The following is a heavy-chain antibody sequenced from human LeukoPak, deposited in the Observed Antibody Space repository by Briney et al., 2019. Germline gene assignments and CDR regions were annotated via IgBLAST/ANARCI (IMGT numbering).Heavy chain of an antibody. J-gene: IGHJ4*02. CDR3: AKVVYGSWRLPFDY. D-gene: IGHD2-15*01. Sequence: GGSLRLSCAASGVTLSSYAMSWARQAPGKGLEWVSGISSSGSGGNTYYADSVKGRFTISRDNSKNTLYLQMNSLRAEDTAVYYCAKVVYGSWRLPFDYWGQGTLVTVSS. CDR2: ISSSGSGGNT. CDR1: GVTLSSYA. V-gene: IGHV3-23*01.